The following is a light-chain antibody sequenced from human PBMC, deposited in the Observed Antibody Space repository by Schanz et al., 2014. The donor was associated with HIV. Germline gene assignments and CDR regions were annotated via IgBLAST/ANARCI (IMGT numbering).Light chain of an antibody. CDR2: EVS. CDR3: SSYTSGSTYV. CDR1: SSDVGGYNR. J-gene: IGLJ1*01. V-gene: IGLV2-18*02. Sequence: QSALTQPPSVSGSPGQLVTISCTGTSSDVGGYNRVSWFQQSPGTAPKLTIYEVSDRPSGVPVRFFGSKSGNTASLTISGLQTEDEADYYCSSYTSGSTYVFGTGTKVTVL.